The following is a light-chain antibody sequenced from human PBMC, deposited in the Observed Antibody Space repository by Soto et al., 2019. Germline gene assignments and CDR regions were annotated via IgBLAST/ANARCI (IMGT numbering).Light chain of an antibody. CDR3: QQYGSSPLT. J-gene: IGKJ4*01. Sequence: DIQMTQSPSTLSASVGDRVTITGLASQIISSWLAWYQQKPGKAPKLLIYDVSSLQSGVPSRFSGSGSGTDFTLTISRLEPEDFAVYYCQQYGSSPLTFGGGTKVDIK. V-gene: IGKV1-5*01. CDR2: DVS. CDR1: QIISSW.